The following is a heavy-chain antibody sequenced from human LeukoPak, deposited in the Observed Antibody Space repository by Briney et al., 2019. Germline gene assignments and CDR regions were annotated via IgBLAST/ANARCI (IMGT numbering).Heavy chain of an antibody. CDR3: TSTSTAMVTSFDY. J-gene: IGHJ4*02. V-gene: IGHV3-49*04. D-gene: IGHD5-18*01. Sequence: GGSLRLSCTASGFTFGDYAMSWVRQAPGKGLEWVGFIRSRAYGGTTEYAASVKGRLTISRDDSKSIAYLQMNSLKTEDTAVYYCTSTSTAMVTSFDYWGQGTLVTVSS. CDR2: IRSRAYGGTT. CDR1: GFTFGDYA.